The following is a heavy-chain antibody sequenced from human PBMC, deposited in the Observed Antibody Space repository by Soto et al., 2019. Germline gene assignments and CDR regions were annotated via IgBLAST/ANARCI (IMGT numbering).Heavy chain of an antibody. V-gene: IGHV3-48*02. Sequence: GGSLRLSCAASGFTFSSYSMNWVRQAPGKGLEWVSYISSSSSTIYYADSVKGRFTISRDNAKNSLYLQMNSLRDEDTAVYYCARGAYYYDSSGYYYSWFDPWGQGTLVTVSS. J-gene: IGHJ5*02. CDR2: ISSSSSTI. D-gene: IGHD3-22*01. CDR3: ARGAYYYDSSGYYYSWFDP. CDR1: GFTFSSYS.